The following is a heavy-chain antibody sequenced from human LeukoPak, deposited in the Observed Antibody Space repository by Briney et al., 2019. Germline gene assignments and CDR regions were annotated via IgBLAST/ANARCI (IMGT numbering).Heavy chain of an antibody. CDR2: IYSSGST. V-gene: IGHV4-59*01. D-gene: IGHD2-21*02. CDR3: ARDVYCGGDCSYFDS. CDR1: GGSLSSYY. Sequence: SETLSLTCTVSGGSLSSYYWSWTRQPPGKGLEWIGYIYSSGSTNYNPSLRSRVTLSIDTSKNQFSLKLSSVTPADTAVYYCARDVYCGGDCSYFDSWGQGTLVTVPS. J-gene: IGHJ4*02.